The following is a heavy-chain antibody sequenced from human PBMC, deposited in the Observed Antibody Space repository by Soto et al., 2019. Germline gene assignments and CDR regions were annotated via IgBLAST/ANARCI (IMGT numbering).Heavy chain of an antibody. Sequence: EVQLVESGGGLIQPGGSLRLSCAVSGFTVSNNYMSWVRQAPGKGLEGVSVIYSGGYTAYGDSVKGRFTISRDNSKNTLFLKMNSRGADAPAVFSWATQPGGGGYWGQGTLVTVSS. CDR2: IYSGGYT. CDR1: GFTVSNNY. D-gene: IGHD2-2*01. V-gene: IGHV3-53*01. J-gene: IGHJ4*02. CDR3: ATQPGGGGY.